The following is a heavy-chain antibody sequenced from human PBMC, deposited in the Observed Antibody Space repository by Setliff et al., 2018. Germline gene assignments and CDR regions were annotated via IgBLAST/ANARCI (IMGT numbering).Heavy chain of an antibody. J-gene: IGHJ4*02. CDR2: INPGGGSA. V-gene: IGHV1-46*01. D-gene: IGHD6-13*01. CDR1: GYTLSRHY. Sequence: ASVKVSCKATGYTLSRHYMHWARQAPGQGLEWMGIINPGGGSASIVQKFQGRVTITSDTSTSTVYMEVKIVTSDDTAIYYCARGGLAAAGRKGVFEYWGQGTVVTVSS. CDR3: ARGGLAAAGRKGVFEY.